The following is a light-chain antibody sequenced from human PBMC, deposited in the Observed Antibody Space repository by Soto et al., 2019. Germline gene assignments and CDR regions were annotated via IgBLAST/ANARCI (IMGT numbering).Light chain of an antibody. J-gene: IGLJ1*01. CDR1: SSDVVGYNY. CDR2: DVS. Sequence: QSALTQPASVSGSPGQSITISCTGTSSDVVGYNYVSWYQQHPGKAPKLMIYDVSNRPSGVSNRFSGSKSGNTAFLTISGLQAEDEADYYCSSYTSSSPWVFGTGTKVTV. CDR3: SSYTSSSPWV. V-gene: IGLV2-14*01.